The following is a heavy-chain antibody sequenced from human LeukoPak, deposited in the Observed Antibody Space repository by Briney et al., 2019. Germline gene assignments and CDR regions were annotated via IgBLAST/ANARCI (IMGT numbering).Heavy chain of an antibody. D-gene: IGHD5-12*01. CDR1: GYTFTGYY. J-gene: IGHJ4*02. V-gene: IGHV1-2*02. CDR3: ARVKGGSGYGFN. CDR2: INPNSGST. Sequence: ASVKVSCKASGYTFTGYYMHWVRQAPGQGLEWMGWINPNSGSTNYAQKFQGRVTMTRDTSISTAYMELSRLRSDDTAVYYCARVKGGSGYGFNWGQGTLVTVSS.